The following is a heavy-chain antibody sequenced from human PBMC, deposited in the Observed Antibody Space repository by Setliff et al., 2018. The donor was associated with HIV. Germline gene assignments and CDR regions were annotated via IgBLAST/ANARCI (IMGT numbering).Heavy chain of an antibody. D-gene: IGHD3-22*01. V-gene: IGHV1-2*02. Sequence: ASVKVSCKASGYIFTGYYIHWIRQAPGQGLECVGWINPNSGGTNYAQKFQGRVTMTRDRSISTAYMELNRLTPDDTAIYYCARGTEYYYDISGYPPHYWGQGALVTVSS. CDR3: ARGTEYYYDISGYPPHY. J-gene: IGHJ4*01. CDR1: GYIFTGYY. CDR2: INPNSGGT.